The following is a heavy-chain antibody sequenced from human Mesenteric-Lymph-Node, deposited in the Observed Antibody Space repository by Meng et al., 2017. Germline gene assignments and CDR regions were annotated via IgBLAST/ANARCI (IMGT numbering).Heavy chain of an antibody. CDR3: ARDPTGGEDHQRV. CDR2: IYHSGIT. Sequence: VPAQAGAAWLMTASGTTLTPRRFSGCYSRRSNWWSWVRQPPGKGLEWIGYIYHSGITIYNPSLKSRVTMSVDNSKNQFSLKLNSMTAADTAVYYCARDPTGGEDHQRVWGQGTLVTVSS. D-gene: IGHD1-14*01. J-gene: IGHJ4*02. V-gene: IGHV4-4*02. CDR1: GCYSRRSNW.